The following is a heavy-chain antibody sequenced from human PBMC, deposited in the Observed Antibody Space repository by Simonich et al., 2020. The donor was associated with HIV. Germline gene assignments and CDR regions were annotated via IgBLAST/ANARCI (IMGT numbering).Heavy chain of an antibody. J-gene: IGHJ3*02. CDR1: GFTFSNSD. CDR3: AKVINGDDAFDI. CDR2: ISGSGGGT. Sequence: EVQLVESGGGLVQPGGSLRLSCAASGFTFSNSDMNWVHQAPGKGLEWVSAISGSGGGTNYADSVKGRFTISRDNSKNTLYMQRNSLRAEDTAVYYCAKVINGDDAFDIWGQGTMDTVSS. D-gene: IGHD2-8*01. V-gene: IGHV3-23*04.